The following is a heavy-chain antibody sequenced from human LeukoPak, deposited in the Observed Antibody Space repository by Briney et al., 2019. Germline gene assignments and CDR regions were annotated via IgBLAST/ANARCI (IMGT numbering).Heavy chain of an antibody. CDR1: GYTFTSYD. Sequence: GASVKVSCKASGYTFTSYDINWVRQATGQGLEWMGWMNPNSGNTGYAQKFQGRVTMTRNTSISTAYMELSSLRSEDTAVYYRARGRTEWPNLNWFDPWGQGTLVTVSS. V-gene: IGHV1-8*01. J-gene: IGHJ5*02. CDR3: ARGRTEWPNLNWFDP. D-gene: IGHD3-3*01. CDR2: MNPNSGNT.